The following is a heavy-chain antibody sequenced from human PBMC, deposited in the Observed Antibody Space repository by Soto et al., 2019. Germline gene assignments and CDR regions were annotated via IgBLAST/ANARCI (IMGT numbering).Heavy chain of an antibody. V-gene: IGHV2-5*02. CDR3: AHSLYDYVWGTNWFDP. CDR1: GFSLSTSGVG. D-gene: IGHD3-16*01. CDR2: IYWDDDK. Sequence: QITLKESGPTLVKPTQTLTLTCTFSGFSLSTSGVGVGWIRQPPRKALEWLALIYWDDDKRYSPSLKSRLTITKDTSKNQVVLTMTNMDPVDTATYYCAHSLYDYVWGTNWFDPWGQGTLVTVSS. J-gene: IGHJ5*02.